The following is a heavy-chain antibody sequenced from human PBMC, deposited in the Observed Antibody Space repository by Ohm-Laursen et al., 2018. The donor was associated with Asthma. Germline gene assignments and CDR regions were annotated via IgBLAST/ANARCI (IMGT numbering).Heavy chain of an antibody. CDR3: ASMNYCSSTSCYAGFWFDP. Sequence: SDTLSLTCTVSGGSISSYYWSWIRQPPGKGLEWIGYIYYSGSTNYNPSLKSRVTISVDTSKNQFSLKLSSVTAADTAVYYCASMNYCSSTSCYAGFWFDPWGQGTLVTVSS. D-gene: IGHD2-2*01. CDR2: IYYSGST. V-gene: IGHV4-59*07. J-gene: IGHJ5*02. CDR1: GGSISSYY.